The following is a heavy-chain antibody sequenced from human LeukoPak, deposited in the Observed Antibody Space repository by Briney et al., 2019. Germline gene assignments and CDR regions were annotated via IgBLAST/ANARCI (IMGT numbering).Heavy chain of an antibody. J-gene: IGHJ4*02. CDR1: GFTFSSYA. CDR3: ARRALGEFDY. Sequence: AGGSLRLSCAASGFTFSSYAMSWVRQAPGKGLEWVSAISGSGGSTYYADSVKGRFTISRDNAKNSLYLQMNSLRAEDTAVYYCARRALGEFDYWGQGTLVTVSS. CDR2: ISGSGGST. V-gene: IGHV3-23*01. D-gene: IGHD3-10*01.